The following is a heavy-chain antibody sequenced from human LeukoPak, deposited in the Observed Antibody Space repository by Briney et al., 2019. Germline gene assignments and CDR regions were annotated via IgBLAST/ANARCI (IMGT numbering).Heavy chain of an antibody. D-gene: IGHD3-22*01. CDR3: ARRLGYYYDSSSYYY. V-gene: IGHV4-34*01. CDR2: IHHSGST. J-gene: IGHJ4*02. Sequence: SETLSLTCAVDGGSFSGYYWSWIRQSPGKGLEWIGEIHHSGSTNYNPSLKSRVTISVNTSKNQFSLKLSSVTAADTAVYYCARRLGYYYDSSSYYYWGQATLVTVSS. CDR1: GGSFSGYY.